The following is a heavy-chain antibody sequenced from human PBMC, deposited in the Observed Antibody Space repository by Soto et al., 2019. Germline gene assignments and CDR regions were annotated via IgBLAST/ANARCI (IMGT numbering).Heavy chain of an antibody. CDR3: AKDRPSMVRGVPNYGMDV. Sequence: GGSLRLSCAASGFTFSSYGMHWVRQAPGKGLEWVAVIWYDGSNKYYADSVKGRFTISRDNSKNTLYLQMNSLRAEDTAVYYCAKDRPSMVRGVPNYGMDVWGQGTTVTVSS. D-gene: IGHD3-10*01. CDR1: GFTFSSYG. J-gene: IGHJ6*02. CDR2: IWYDGSNK. V-gene: IGHV3-30*02.